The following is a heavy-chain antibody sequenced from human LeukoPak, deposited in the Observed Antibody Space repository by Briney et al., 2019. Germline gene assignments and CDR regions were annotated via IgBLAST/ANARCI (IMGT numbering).Heavy chain of an antibody. J-gene: IGHJ4*02. CDR2: IPYSGST. CDR1: GGSISSYY. V-gene: IGHV4-59*08. Sequence: SETLSLTCTVSGGSISSYYWSWIRQTPGKGLEWIGYIPYSGSTNYNPSLKSRVNISVDTSKNQFSLKLSSVTAADTALYYCASLYCSSTSCYLFHWGQGTLVTVSS. CDR3: ASLYCSSTSCYLFH. D-gene: IGHD2-2*01.